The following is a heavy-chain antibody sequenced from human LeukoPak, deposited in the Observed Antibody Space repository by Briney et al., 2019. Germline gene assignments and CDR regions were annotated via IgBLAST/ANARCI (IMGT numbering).Heavy chain of an antibody. CDR2: IYYSGTT. CDR1: GASISSAPCY. D-gene: IGHD6-13*01. CDR3: ARRMPSSGYSYDF. J-gene: IGHJ4*02. Sequence: PSETLSLTCTVSGASISSAPCYWAWIRQPPGKGLEWIGSIYYSGTTYYSPSLKSRVTISVDTSNNQFSLRVSSVTAADTALYYCARRMPSSGYSYDFWGLGTLVSVSS. V-gene: IGHV4-39*01.